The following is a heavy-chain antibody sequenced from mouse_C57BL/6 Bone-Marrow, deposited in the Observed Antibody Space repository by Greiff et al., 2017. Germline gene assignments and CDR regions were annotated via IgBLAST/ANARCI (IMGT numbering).Heavy chain of an antibody. D-gene: IGHD1-1*01. Sequence: VQLQQSGAELVRPGASVKLSCTASGFNIKDDYMHWVKQRPDQGLEWIGWIDPANGATEYASKFQGKATITADTSSNTAYLQLSSRTSEDTAVYYCTSYYGGGWGQGTTLTVSS. J-gene: IGHJ2*01. CDR3: TSYYGGG. CDR1: GFNIKDDY. CDR2: IDPANGAT. V-gene: IGHV14-4*01.